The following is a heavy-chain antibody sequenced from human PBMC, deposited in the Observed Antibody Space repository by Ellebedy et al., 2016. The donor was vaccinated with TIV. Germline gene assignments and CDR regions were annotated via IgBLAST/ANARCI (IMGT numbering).Heavy chain of an antibody. J-gene: IGHJ6*02. V-gene: IGHV3-43*01. CDR2: ISWDGSGT. D-gene: IGHD3-3*01. CDR1: GFTFNDYT. Sequence: GGSLRLSXAASGFTFNDYTMHWVRQVPGKGLEWVSLISWDGSGTYYVDSVKGRFSISRDNSNNSLYLQMNSLRGDDTALYYCAKDIGVRRYDGLDVWGQGTTVTVSS. CDR3: AKDIGVRRYDGLDV.